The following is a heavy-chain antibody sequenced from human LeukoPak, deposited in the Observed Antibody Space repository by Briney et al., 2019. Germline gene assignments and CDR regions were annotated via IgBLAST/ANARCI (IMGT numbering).Heavy chain of an antibody. CDR3: SRDPHFGSHSDY. Sequence: SETLSLTCAVSVPSICRGYYWRWIRQPPGKGLEWIGSIYHSGSTYYNPSLKSRVTISVDTSQNQFSLKLSSVTTSDTTVYHCSRDPHFGSHSDYWGQGTLVTVSS. V-gene: IGHV4-38-2*02. CDR2: IYHSGST. CDR1: VPSICRGYY. D-gene: IGHD3-3*02. J-gene: IGHJ4*02.